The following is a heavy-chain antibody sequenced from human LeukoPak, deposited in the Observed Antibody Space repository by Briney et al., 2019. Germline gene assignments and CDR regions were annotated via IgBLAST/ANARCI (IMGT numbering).Heavy chain of an antibody. V-gene: IGHV1-2*02. CDR1: GYTFTGYY. Sequence: ASVKVSCKASGYTFTGYYIHWVRQAPGQGLEWVGWINPKSGGIDYAQRLQGRVTMTTDTSNATAYMELSRLTPDDTAVYFCARGTIGSYSSVHDWGQGTLVTVSS. D-gene: IGHD1-26*01. CDR2: INPKSGGI. J-gene: IGHJ1*01. CDR3: ARGTIGSYSSVHD.